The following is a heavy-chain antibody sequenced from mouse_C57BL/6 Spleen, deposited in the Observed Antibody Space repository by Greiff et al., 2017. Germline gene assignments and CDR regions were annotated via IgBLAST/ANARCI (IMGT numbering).Heavy chain of an antibody. Sequence: QVQLQQPGAELVKPGASVKLSCKASGYTFTSYWMHWVKQRPGQGLEWIGMIHPNSGSTNYNEKFKSKATLTVDKSSSTAYMQLSSLTSEDSAVYYCARDDGYRTGTLWGQGTTLTVSS. D-gene: IGHD2-3*01. V-gene: IGHV1-64*01. CDR3: ARDDGYRTGTL. CDR2: IHPNSGST. CDR1: GYTFTSYW. J-gene: IGHJ2*01.